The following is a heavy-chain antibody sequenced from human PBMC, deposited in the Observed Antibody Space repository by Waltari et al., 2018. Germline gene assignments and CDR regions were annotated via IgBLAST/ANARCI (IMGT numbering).Heavy chain of an antibody. Sequence: EVQLVESGGGLVQPGGSLRLSCAASGFTFKDYAMAWVRQAPGKGLEWVSRIRGSGSNTYYADSLKGRFTISRDNSKNTLYLQLNSLRAEDTAVYYCAKDRSEGTYFDYWGQGTLVTVSS. V-gene: IGHV3-23*04. CDR2: IRGSGSNT. D-gene: IGHD3-10*01. J-gene: IGHJ4*02. CDR1: GFTFKDYA. CDR3: AKDRSEGTYFDY.